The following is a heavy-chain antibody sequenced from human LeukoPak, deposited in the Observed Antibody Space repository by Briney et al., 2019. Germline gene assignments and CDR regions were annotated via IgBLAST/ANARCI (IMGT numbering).Heavy chain of an antibody. D-gene: IGHD5-18*01. J-gene: IGHJ5*02. CDR3: ARVPSYGYNWFDP. V-gene: IGHV1-69*05. CDR2: IIPIFGTA. CDR1: GGTFSSYA. Sequence: SVKVSCKASGGTFSSYAISWVRQAPGQGLEWMGGIIPIFGTANYAQKFQGRVTITTDESTSTAYMELSSLRSEDTAVYYCARVPSYGYNWFDPWGQGTLVTVSS.